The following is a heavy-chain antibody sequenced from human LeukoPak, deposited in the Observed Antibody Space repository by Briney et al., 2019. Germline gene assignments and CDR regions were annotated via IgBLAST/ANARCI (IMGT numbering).Heavy chain of an antibody. CDR3: TRLSNSPPYSFYYYVGV. Sequence: SETLSLTCTVSGGSINNYYWSWIRQPPGKGLEYIGYIYYSGSTDYSPSLKTRVTMSVDTSKNQFSLSLRSVTAADTAVYYCTRLSNSPPYSFYYYVGVWGKGTTVTVSS. J-gene: IGHJ6*03. D-gene: IGHD6-6*01. CDR2: IYYSGST. CDR1: GGSINNYY. V-gene: IGHV4-59*08.